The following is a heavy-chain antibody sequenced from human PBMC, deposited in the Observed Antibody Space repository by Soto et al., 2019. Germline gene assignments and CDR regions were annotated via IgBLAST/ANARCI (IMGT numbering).Heavy chain of an antibody. Sequence: LGESLKISCKGSGYSFTDYWIAWVRQMPGKGLEWMGIIYPGDSETKYSPSLQGQATISADKSISTAYLQWSSLKASDTAMYYCAKRGDTKKSHPYNMDVWGQGTTVPVSS. V-gene: IGHV5-51*01. CDR3: AKRGDTKKSHPYNMDV. D-gene: IGHD2-21*02. CDR2: IYPGDSET. J-gene: IGHJ6*02. CDR1: GYSFTDYW.